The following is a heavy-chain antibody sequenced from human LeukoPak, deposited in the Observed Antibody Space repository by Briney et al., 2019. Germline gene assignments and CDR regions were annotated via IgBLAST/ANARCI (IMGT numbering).Heavy chain of an antibody. Sequence: ASVKVSRKASGYTSTRYGISWVRQAPGQGLEWMGWINPNNDNTNYVQKLQGRVTMTTDTSTSTAYMELRSLRSDDTAVYYCARVGYDSSGRHRYAFDIWGQGTMVTVSS. CDR3: ARVGYDSSGRHRYAFDI. J-gene: IGHJ3*02. D-gene: IGHD3-22*01. CDR2: INPNNDNT. CDR1: GYTSTRYG. V-gene: IGHV1-18*01.